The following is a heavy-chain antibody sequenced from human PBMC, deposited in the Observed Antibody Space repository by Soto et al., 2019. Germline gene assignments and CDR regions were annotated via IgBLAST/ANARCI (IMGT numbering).Heavy chain of an antibody. V-gene: IGHV4-30-2*06. CDR3: ARDCYGMDV. J-gene: IGHJ6*02. CDR1: GGSISSGGYS. CDR2: TYQSGSA. Sequence: SETLSLTCTVSGGSISSGGYSWTWIRQSPGKGLEWIGYTYQSGSAYYNPSLKSRVTISVDRSKNQFSLNLTSVTAADTAVYYCARDCYGMDVWGQGTSVTVSS.